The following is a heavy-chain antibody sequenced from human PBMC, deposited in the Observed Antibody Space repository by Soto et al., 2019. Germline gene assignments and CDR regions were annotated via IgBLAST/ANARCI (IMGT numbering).Heavy chain of an antibody. D-gene: IGHD2-8*01. V-gene: IGHV3-30*14. CDR3: ARATGYCTNGVCYQGFGLNRGYTRHFDY. CDR2: ISYDGSNK. J-gene: IGHJ4*02. Sequence: PGGSLRLSCAASGFSFSSYAMHWVRQAPGKGLDWVAVISYDGSNKYYADSVKGRFTISRENAENTLYLQMNSLRAEDTAVYYCARATGYCTNGVCYQGFGLNRGYTRHFDYWGQGTLVTVSS. CDR1: GFSFSSYA.